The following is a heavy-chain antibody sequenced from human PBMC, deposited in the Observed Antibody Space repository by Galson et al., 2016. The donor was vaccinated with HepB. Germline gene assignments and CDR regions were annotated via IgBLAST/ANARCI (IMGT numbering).Heavy chain of an antibody. CDR1: GDSMTNYH. D-gene: IGHD6-19*01. J-gene: IGHJ4*02. CDR2: ISSIGST. V-gene: IGHV4-59*01. CDR3: ARERTVAVAGPLGY. Sequence: LSLTCTVSGDSMTNYHWTWVRQPPGKGLEWIGYISSIGSTNYNPSLKSRVSIFLDTSKNQISLNLKSVTAADTAVYYCARERTVAVAGPLGYWGQGTLVTVSS.